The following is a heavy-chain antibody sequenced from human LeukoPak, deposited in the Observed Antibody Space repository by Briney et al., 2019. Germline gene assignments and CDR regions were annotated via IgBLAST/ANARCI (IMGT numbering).Heavy chain of an antibody. D-gene: IGHD1-1*01. V-gene: IGHV4-34*01. J-gene: IGHJ4*02. CDR2: INHSGST. CDR1: GGSFSGYY. CDR3: ARGRIGGRGTTMDY. Sequence: PSETLSLTCAVYGGSFSGYYWSWIRQPPGEGLEWIGEINHSGSTNYNPSLKSRVTISVDTSKNQFSLKLSSVTAADTAVYYCARGRIGGRGTTMDYWGQGTLVTVSS.